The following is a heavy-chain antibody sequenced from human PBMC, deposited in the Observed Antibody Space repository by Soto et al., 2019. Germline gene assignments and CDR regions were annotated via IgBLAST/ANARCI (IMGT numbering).Heavy chain of an antibody. J-gene: IGHJ6*02. CDR3: ARGDHHGSGMDV. Sequence: EVQLVETGGGLIQPGGSLRLSCAASGFTVSSNFITWVRQAPGRGLEWVSVMYSGGSTDYADSVRGRFTISRDNSKNTVSLQMNRLTAEDTAVYYFARGDHHGSGMDVWGQGTTVTVSS. CDR1: GFTVSSNF. V-gene: IGHV3-53*02. CDR2: MYSGGST. D-gene: IGHD3-10*01.